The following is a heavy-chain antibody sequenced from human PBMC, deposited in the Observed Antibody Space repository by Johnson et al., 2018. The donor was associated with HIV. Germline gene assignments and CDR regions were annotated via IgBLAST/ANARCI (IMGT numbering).Heavy chain of an antibody. D-gene: IGHD1-7*01. CDR1: GFTFDYYG. CDR3: ARERNYGTHAAFDI. V-gene: IGHV3-20*04. J-gene: IGHJ3*02. Sequence: VQLVESGGGLVQPGGSLRLSCAASGFTFDYYGMTWVRQTPGKGLEWVSGINWNGGSIGYADYVKGRFTISRDNAKNSLYLQMSSLRAEDTAVYYCARERNYGTHAAFDIWGQGTMVTVSS. CDR2: INWNGGSI.